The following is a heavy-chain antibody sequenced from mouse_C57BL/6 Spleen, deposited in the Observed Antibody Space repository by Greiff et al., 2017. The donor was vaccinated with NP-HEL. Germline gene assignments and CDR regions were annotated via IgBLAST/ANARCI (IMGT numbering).Heavy chain of an antibody. CDR1: GYSITSGYG. J-gene: IGHJ2*01. D-gene: IGHD1-2*01. CDR3: ARTARIKY. Sequence: EVKLQESGPGLVKPSQSLSLTCTVTGYSITSGYGWNWIRQFPGNKLEWMGYISYSGSTNYNPSLKSRISITRYTSKNQLFLQLNSVTTEDTATYYCARTARIKYWGQGTTLTVSS. CDR2: ISYSGST. V-gene: IGHV3-2*02.